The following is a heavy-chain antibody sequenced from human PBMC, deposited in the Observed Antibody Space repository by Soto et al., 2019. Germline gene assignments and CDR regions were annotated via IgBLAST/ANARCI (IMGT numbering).Heavy chain of an antibody. Sequence: PGGSLRLSCAASGFTFSSYGMHWVRQAPGKGLEWVAVIWYDGSNKYYADSVKGRFTIPRDNSKNTLYLQMNSLRAEDTAVYYCARDRDIVLMVYAIPGYYGMDVWRQGTTVTVSS. J-gene: IGHJ6*02. CDR2: IWYDGSNK. CDR1: GFTFSSYG. CDR3: ARDRDIVLMVYAIPGYYGMDV. D-gene: IGHD2-8*01. V-gene: IGHV3-33*01.